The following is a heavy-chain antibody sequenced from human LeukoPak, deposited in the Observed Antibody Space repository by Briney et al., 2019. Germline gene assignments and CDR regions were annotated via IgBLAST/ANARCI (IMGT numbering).Heavy chain of an antibody. CDR1: GFTFSSYG. Sequence: GGCLRLSCAASGFTFSSYGMHWVRQAPGKGLEWVAVIWYDGSNKYYADSVKGRFTISRDNSKNTLYLQMNSLRAEDTAVYYCARDLNDIVLMVYATGDGYFDYWGQGALVSVSS. CDR2: IWYDGSNK. D-gene: IGHD2-8*01. J-gene: IGHJ4*02. V-gene: IGHV3-33*01. CDR3: ARDLNDIVLMVYATGDGYFDY.